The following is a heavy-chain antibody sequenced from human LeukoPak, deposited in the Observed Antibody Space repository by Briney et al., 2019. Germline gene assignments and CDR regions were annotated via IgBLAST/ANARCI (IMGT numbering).Heavy chain of an antibody. CDR2: IYSNGIT. CDR1: GGSIFSYY. CDR3: ARRAYFDSSGYSPTSGYFDL. D-gene: IGHD3-22*01. Sequence: PSETLSLTCTVSGGSIFSYYWNWLRQSPGKGLEWLGYIYSNGITNYSPSLRSRGTISIATSKNQFSLRLASVTAADTAIYYCARRAYFDSSGYSPTSGYFDLWGRGTLVTVSS. V-gene: IGHV4-4*08. J-gene: IGHJ2*01.